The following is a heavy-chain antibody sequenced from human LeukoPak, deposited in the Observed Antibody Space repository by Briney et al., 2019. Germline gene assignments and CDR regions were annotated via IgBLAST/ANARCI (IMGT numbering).Heavy chain of an antibody. CDR2: FDPEDGET. J-gene: IGHJ6*02. D-gene: IGHD2-15*01. CDR3: ATPHCSGGSCYYYYGMDV. CDR1: GYTLTELS. V-gene: IGHV1-24*01. Sequence: ASVKVSCKVSGYTLTELSMHWVRQAPGKGLEWMGGFDPEDGETIYAQKFQGRVTMTEDTSTDTAYMELSSLRSEDTAVYYCATPHCSGGSCYYYYGMDVWGQGTTVTVSS.